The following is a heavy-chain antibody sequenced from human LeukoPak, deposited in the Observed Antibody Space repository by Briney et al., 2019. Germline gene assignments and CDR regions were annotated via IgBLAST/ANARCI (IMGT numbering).Heavy chain of an antibody. V-gene: IGHV4-4*07. J-gene: IGHJ6*02. Sequence: PSETLSLTCTVSGGSINSYYWSWIGRPAGKDRRWFGRIYTGGGTNYNPSLKSRVTMSVDTSKNQFSLKLSSVTAADTAVYYCAREARRIAVAGTHTYYYYGMDVWGQGTTVTVSS. CDR3: AREARRIAVAGTHTYYYYGMDV. CDR1: GGSINSYY. CDR2: IYTGGGT. D-gene: IGHD6-19*01.